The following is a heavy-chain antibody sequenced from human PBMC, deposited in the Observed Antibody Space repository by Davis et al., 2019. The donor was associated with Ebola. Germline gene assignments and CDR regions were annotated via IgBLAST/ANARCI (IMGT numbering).Heavy chain of an antibody. V-gene: IGHV3-30*02. D-gene: IGHD3-10*01. Sequence: PGGSLRLSCAASGFNFKYYDMHCVRPAPGKGLEWMAFIRYDGSQRTYADSVKGRFTISRDNAKNFLYLQMNSLRVEDTALYYCGKDVQAGGLDVWGQGTTVTVSS. CDR1: GFNFKYYD. CDR3: GKDVQAGGLDV. J-gene: IGHJ6*02. CDR2: IRYDGSQR.